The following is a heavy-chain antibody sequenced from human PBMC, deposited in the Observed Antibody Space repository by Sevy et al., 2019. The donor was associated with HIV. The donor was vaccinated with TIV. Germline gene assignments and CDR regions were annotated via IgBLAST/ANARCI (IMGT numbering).Heavy chain of an antibody. J-gene: IGHJ5*02. CDR2: INRDGSST. Sequence: GGSLRLSCAASGFTFRSDWMHWVRQAPGKGLVWVSRINRDGSSTAYADSVMGRFTISRDNAKNTLYLQMNSLRAEDTSVYYCLSEGGDWFDPWGQGTLVTVSS. CDR3: LSEGGDWFDP. CDR1: GFTFRSDW. V-gene: IGHV3-74*01. D-gene: IGHD3-16*01.